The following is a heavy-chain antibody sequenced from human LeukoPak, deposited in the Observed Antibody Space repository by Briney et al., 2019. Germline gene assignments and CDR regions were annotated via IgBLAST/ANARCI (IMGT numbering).Heavy chain of an antibody. Sequence: GGSLRLSCAASGFTFSSYAMSWVRQAPGKGLEWVSAISGSGGSTYYADSVKGRFTISRNNSKNTLYLQMNSLRAEGTAVYYCAKHLNYYDSSGYYLFDYWGQGTLVTVSS. CDR2: ISGSGGST. J-gene: IGHJ4*02. V-gene: IGHV3-23*01. CDR3: AKHLNYYDSSGYYLFDY. D-gene: IGHD3-22*01. CDR1: GFTFSSYA.